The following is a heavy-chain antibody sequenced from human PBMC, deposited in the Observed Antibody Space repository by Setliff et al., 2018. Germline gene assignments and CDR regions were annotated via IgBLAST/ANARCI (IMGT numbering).Heavy chain of an antibody. CDR2: ISPYSGKT. V-gene: IGHV1-18*01. J-gene: IGHJ4*02. Sequence: ASVKVSCKTSGYHFITLGINWVRQAPGQGLEWVGWISPYSGKTDYAQKFQGRVIMTIDSSTTTAYMELKTLRSDDTAVYYCARGRGPDIVVTIPGDYWGQGTQVTVSS. CDR1: GYHFITLG. D-gene: IGHD2-15*01. CDR3: ARGRGPDIVVTIPGDY.